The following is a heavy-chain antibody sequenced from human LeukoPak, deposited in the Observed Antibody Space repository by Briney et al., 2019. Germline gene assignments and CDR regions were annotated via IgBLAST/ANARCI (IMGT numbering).Heavy chain of an antibody. V-gene: IGHV3-21*01. CDR3: ARDFGYYYDSSGFY. Sequence: GGSLRLSCAASGFTFNNYNMNWVRQAPGKALEWVSSITSSGTYIFYADSVKGRFTISRDNAKNSLYLQMNSLRAEDTAVYYCARDFGYYYDSSGFYWGQGTLVTVSS. CDR2: ITSSGTYI. J-gene: IGHJ4*02. D-gene: IGHD3-22*01. CDR1: GFTFNNYN.